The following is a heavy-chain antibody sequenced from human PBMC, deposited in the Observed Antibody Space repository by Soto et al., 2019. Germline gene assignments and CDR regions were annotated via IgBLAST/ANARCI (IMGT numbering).Heavy chain of an antibody. J-gene: IGHJ6*02. V-gene: IGHV3-64*01. CDR3: ARRIPFGYGMDV. D-gene: IGHD2-21*01. Sequence: PGGSLRLSCAASGFTFSSYAMHWVRQAPGKGLEYVSGITSNGGNTDYASSVKGRFTISRDNSKNTLYLQMGSLRAEDMAVYYCARRIPFGYGMDVWGQGTTVTAP. CDR1: GFTFSSYA. CDR2: ITSNGGNT.